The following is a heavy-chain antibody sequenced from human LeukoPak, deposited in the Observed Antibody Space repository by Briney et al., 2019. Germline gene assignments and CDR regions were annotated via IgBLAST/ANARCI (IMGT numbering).Heavy chain of an antibody. CDR2: ISYDGSNK. CDR1: GFTFSSYG. V-gene: IGHV3-30*18. CDR3: AKDAEAYSSSWYVDY. D-gene: IGHD6-13*01. Sequence: GGSLRLSCSASGFTFSSYGMHWVRQAPGKGLEWVAVISYDGSNKYYADSVKGRFTISRDNSKNTLYLQMNSLRAEDTAVYYCAKDAEAYSSSWYVDYWGQGTLVTVSS. J-gene: IGHJ4*02.